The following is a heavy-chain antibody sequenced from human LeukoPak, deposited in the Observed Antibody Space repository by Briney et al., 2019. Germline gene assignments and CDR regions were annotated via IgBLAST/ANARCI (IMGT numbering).Heavy chain of an antibody. Sequence: PGGSLRLSCAASGFIFSTYGMHWVRQAPGKGLEWVAFIRFDGINKNYADSVKGRFTISRDNAKNSLYLQMNSLRVEDTAVYYCTRGTIMDVWGKGTTVTVSS. V-gene: IGHV3-30*02. CDR1: GFIFSTYG. D-gene: IGHD4/OR15-4a*01. CDR2: IRFDGINK. J-gene: IGHJ6*04. CDR3: TRGTIMDV.